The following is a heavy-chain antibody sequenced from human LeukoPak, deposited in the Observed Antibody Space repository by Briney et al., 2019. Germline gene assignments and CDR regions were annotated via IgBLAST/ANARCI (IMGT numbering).Heavy chain of an antibody. CDR1: GFIFSNYA. CDR3: ARGAPPDY. V-gene: IGHV3-30-3*01. CDR2: ISHDANNT. Sequence: PGGSLRLSCAASGFIFSNYAIYWVRQAPGKGLEWVAVISHDANNTYYADSVKGRFTISRDNSNNALYLQMNSLRAEDTAVYYCARGAPPDYWGQGTLLTVSS. D-gene: IGHD1-14*01. J-gene: IGHJ4*02.